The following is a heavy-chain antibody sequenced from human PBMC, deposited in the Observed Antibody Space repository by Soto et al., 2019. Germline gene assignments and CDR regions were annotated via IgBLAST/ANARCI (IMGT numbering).Heavy chain of an antibody. D-gene: IGHD4-17*01. CDR3: ARDSRTVTTGIYYYYCMHV. J-gene: IGHJ6*03. V-gene: IGHV1-2*04. CDR2: INPNSGGT. CDR1: GYTFTGYY. Sequence: ASVKVSCRASGYTFTGYYMHWVRQAPGQGREWMGWINPNSGGTNYAQKFQGWVTMTRDTSISTAYMELSRLRSDDTAVYYCARDSRTVTTGIYYYYCMHVWGKGTTVTVSS.